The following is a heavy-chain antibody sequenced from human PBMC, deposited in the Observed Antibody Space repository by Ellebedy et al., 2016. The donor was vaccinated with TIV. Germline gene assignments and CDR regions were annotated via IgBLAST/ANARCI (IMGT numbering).Heavy chain of an antibody. CDR3: ARGGGAWEGYFYHMDV. V-gene: IGHV1-18*01. D-gene: IGHD1-26*01. CDR2: ISAYNGNT. J-gene: IGHJ6*03. CDR1: GYTFTSYG. Sequence: ASVKVSXXASGYTFTSYGISWVRQAPGQGLEWMGWISAYNGNTNYAQKLQGRVTMTTDTSTSTAYMELSRLRSDDTAVYYCARGGGAWEGYFYHMDVWGEGTTVTVSS.